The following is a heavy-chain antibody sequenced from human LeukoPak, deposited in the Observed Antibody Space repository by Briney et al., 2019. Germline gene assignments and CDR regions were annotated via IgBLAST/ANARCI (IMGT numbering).Heavy chain of an antibody. Sequence: TGGSLRLSCAASGFTFSSYWMSWVRPAPGKGLEWVANIKQDGSEKYYVDSVKGRFTISRDNAKKSLYLQMNSLRAEDTAVYYCARVGYCSSTSCFEYYFDYWGQGTLVTVPS. D-gene: IGHD2-2*01. J-gene: IGHJ4*02. CDR1: GFTFSSYW. CDR2: IKQDGSEK. CDR3: ARVGYCSSTSCFEYYFDY. V-gene: IGHV3-7*02.